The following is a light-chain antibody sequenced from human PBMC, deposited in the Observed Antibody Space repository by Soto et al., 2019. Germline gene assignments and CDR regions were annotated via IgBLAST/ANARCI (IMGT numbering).Light chain of an antibody. J-gene: IGKJ1*01. CDR3: QQYEAVVT. Sequence: EIVLTQSPVTLSLSPGERATLSCRASQSVPNSYLAWYQQKPGRALRLLIDGASTRATGIPDRFSGSGSGTDFTLTISRLEPEDVAVYYCQQYEAVVTFGQGTKVDIK. V-gene: IGKV3-20*01. CDR1: QSVPNSY. CDR2: GAS.